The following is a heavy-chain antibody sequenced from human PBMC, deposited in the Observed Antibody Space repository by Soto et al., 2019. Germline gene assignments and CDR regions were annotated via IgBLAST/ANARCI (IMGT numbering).Heavy chain of an antibody. D-gene: IGHD4-17*01. J-gene: IGHJ6*03. V-gene: IGHV5-51*01. CDR3: ARHVVYGETYDRYYYYYHMDV. CDR2: IYPGDSDT. Sequence: GESLKISCKGSGYSFTSYWIGWVRQMPGKGLEWMGIIYPGDSDTRYSPSFQGQVTISADKSISTAYLQWSSLKASDTAMYYCARHVVYGETYDRYYYYYHMDVWGQGTTVTVSS. CDR1: GYSFTSYW.